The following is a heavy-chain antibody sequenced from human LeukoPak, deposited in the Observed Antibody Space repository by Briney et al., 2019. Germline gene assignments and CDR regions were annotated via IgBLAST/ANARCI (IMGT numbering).Heavy chain of an antibody. CDR3: ARDRGRYCSSTSCRLGY. D-gene: IGHD2-2*01. V-gene: IGHV1-18*01. Sequence: GASVKVSCKASGYTFTSYGISWVRQAPGQGLEWMGWISAYNGNTNYAQKLQGRVTMTTDTSTSTAYMELRSLRSDDTAVYYCARDRGRYCSSTSCRLGYWGQGTLVTVSS. CDR1: GYTFTSYG. J-gene: IGHJ4*02. CDR2: ISAYNGNT.